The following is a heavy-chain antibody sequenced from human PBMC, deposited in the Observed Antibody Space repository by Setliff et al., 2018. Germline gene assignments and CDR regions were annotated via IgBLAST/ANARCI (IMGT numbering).Heavy chain of an antibody. Sequence: SEPLSLPCTVPGGSISSASYYWGWIRQPPGKGLEWIGSINYHGNIYYNPYLKRRVPKSVDTSKNQCPLKLRSVTAADTAIYYWARHVDCSGGRCYSLSNWFDTWGPGTQVTVSS. CDR3: ARHVDCSGGRCYSLSNWFDT. D-gene: IGHD2-15*01. CDR1: GGSISSASYY. J-gene: IGHJ5*02. CDR2: INYHGNI. V-gene: IGHV4-39*01.